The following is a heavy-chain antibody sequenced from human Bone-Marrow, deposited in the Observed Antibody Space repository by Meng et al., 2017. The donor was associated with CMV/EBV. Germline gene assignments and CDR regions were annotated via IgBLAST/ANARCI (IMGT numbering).Heavy chain of an antibody. Sequence: GSLRLSCAVYGGSFSGYYWSWIRQPPGKGLEWIGEINHSGSTNYNPSLKSRVTISVDTSKNQFSLKLSSVTAADTAVYYCAIAGYSVIGAFDIWGQGTMVTVSS. J-gene: IGHJ3*02. D-gene: IGHD2-15*01. CDR3: AIAGYSVIGAFDI. V-gene: IGHV4-34*01. CDR1: GGSFSGYY. CDR2: INHSGST.